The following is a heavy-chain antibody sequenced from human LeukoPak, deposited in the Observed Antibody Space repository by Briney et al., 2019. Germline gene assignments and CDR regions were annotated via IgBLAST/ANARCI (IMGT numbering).Heavy chain of an antibody. J-gene: IGHJ4*02. CDR2: IKQDGSEK. Sequence: GGSLRLSCAASGFTFSSYSMNWVRQAPGKGLEWVANIKQDGSEKYYVDSVKGRFTISRDNAKNSLYLQMNSLRAEDTAVYYCAVNVGDYWGQGTLVTVSS. D-gene: IGHD1-26*01. V-gene: IGHV3-7*01. CDR1: GFTFSSYS. CDR3: AVNVGDY.